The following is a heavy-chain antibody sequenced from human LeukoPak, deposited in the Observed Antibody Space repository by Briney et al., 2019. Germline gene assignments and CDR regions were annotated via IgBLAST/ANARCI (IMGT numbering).Heavy chain of an antibody. CDR3: ARDGTAAGLYFDL. D-gene: IGHD6-13*01. CDR2: IRQDGGEK. J-gene: IGHJ4*01. Sequence: GGSLRLSCAASGFTFSSFGINWVRQAPGKGLEWVASIRQDGGEKSYVDSVKGRFTISRDNTKSSLYLQINSLRAEDTAVYYCARDGTAAGLYFDLWGQGTLVTVSS. CDR1: GFTFSSFG. V-gene: IGHV3-7*01.